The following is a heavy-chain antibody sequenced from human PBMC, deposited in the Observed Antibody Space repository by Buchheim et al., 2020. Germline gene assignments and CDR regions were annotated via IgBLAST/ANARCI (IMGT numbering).Heavy chain of an antibody. CDR3: ARGWRYYDFWSGLRFGYYYMDV. D-gene: IGHD3-3*01. V-gene: IGHV1-8*01. Sequence: QVQLVQSGAEVKKPGASVKVSCKASGYTFTSYDINWVRQATGQGLEWMGWMNPNSGNTGYAQKFQGRVNMTSNTSIRPAYVELSSLRSEDTAVYYCARGWRYYDFWSGLRFGYYYMDVWGKGTT. CDR2: MNPNSGNT. CDR1: GYTFTSYD. J-gene: IGHJ6*03.